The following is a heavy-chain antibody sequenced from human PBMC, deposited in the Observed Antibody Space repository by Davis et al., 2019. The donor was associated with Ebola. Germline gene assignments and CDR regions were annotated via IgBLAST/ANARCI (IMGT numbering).Heavy chain of an antibody. D-gene: IGHD3-16*01. V-gene: IGHV3-9*01. CDR1: GFSFDDYA. Sequence: GGSLRLSCAASGFSFDDYAMHWVRQAPGKGLEWVSGISWNSGSIGYADSVKGRFTISRDNAKNSLYLQMNSLRAEDTALYYCAKDIDMIPEAFDIWGQGTMVTVSS. CDR3: AKDIDMIPEAFDI. CDR2: ISWNSGSI. J-gene: IGHJ3*02.